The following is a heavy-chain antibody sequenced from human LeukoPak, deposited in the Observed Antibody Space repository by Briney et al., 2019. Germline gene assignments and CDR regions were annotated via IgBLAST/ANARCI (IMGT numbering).Heavy chain of an antibody. CDR2: INSDGSST. CDR3: ARDLIPGELGMFGGY. CDR1: GFTFSSYG. Sequence: GGSLRLSCAASGFTFSSYGMHWVRQAPGKGLVWVSRINSDGSSTSYADSVKGRFTISRDNAKNTLYLQMNSLRAEDTAVYYCARDLIPGELGMFGGYWGQGTLVTVSS. V-gene: IGHV3-74*01. J-gene: IGHJ4*02. D-gene: IGHD3-16*01.